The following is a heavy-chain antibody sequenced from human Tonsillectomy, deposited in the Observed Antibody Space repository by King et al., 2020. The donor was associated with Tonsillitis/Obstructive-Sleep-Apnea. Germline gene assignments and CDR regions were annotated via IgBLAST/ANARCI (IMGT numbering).Heavy chain of an antibody. CDR3: AREEGPGISESSSTSCKALHYYYYMDV. CDR2: IWYDGSNK. Sequence: VQLVQSGGGVVQPGRSLRLSCAASGFTFSSYGMHWVRQAPGKGLEWVAVIWYDGSNKYYADSVKGRFTISRDNSKNTLYLQMNRLRAEDTAGYYCAREEGPGISESSSTSCKALHYYYYMDVWGKGTTVTVSS. D-gene: IGHD2-2*01. CDR1: GFTFSSYG. V-gene: IGHV3-33*01. J-gene: IGHJ6*03.